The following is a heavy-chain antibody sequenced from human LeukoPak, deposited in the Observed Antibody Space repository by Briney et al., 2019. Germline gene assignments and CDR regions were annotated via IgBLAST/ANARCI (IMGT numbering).Heavy chain of an antibody. J-gene: IGHJ3*02. D-gene: IGHD2-2*01. CDR2: IYTDGSST. V-gene: IGHV3-74*01. CDR1: GFTFSTYW. CDR3: AAWYQARDGFDI. Sequence: GGSLRLSCSASGFTFSTYWIHWVRQPPGKGLVWVSRIYTDGSSTNYADSVKGRFTISRDTAKNTLYLQMNSLRAEDTAVYYCAAWYQARDGFDIWGQGTMVTVSS.